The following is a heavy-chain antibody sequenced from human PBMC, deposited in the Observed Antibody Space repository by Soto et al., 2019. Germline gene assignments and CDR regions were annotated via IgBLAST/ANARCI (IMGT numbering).Heavy chain of an antibody. Sequence: QLQLQESGPGLVKPSETLSLTCTVSGGSIATSISYWGWIRQPPGKGLEWVGAAFYTDNTYYNPSLKSRLAISVDVSMDQFSLRLSSVTAADTAVYYCARLSSRRGYSFVCWYFDLWGRGTLVTVSS. V-gene: IGHV4-39*01. CDR2: AFYTDNT. CDR1: GGSIATSISY. D-gene: IGHD5-18*01. CDR3: ARLSSRRGYSFVCWYFDL. J-gene: IGHJ2*01.